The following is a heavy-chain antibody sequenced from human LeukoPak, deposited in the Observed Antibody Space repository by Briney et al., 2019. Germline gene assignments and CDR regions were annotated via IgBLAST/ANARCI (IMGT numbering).Heavy chain of an antibody. CDR1: GFTFSGYG. CDR3: AKVLSTGVLDC. D-gene: IGHD2-8*02. CDR2: ISYDGSNK. V-gene: IGHV3-30*18. J-gene: IGHJ4*02. Sequence: PGGSLRLSCAASGFTFSGYGMHWVRQAPGKGLEWVAVISYDGSNKYYADSVKGRFTISRDNSKNTLYLQMNSLRAEDTAVYYCAKVLSTGVLDCWGQGTLVTVSS.